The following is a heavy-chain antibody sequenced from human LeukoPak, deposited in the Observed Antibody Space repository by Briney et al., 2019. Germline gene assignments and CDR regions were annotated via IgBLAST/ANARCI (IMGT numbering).Heavy chain of an antibody. CDR2: ISSNGGST. CDR1: GFTFSSYA. D-gene: IGHD6-13*01. J-gene: IGHJ4*02. V-gene: IGHV3-64*01. Sequence: GGSLRLSCAASGFTFSSYAMHWVRQAPGKGLEYVSAISSNGGSTYYANSVKGRFTISRDNSKNTLYLQMNSLRAEDTAVYYCAKDHKYRIAAAGRGWYFDYWGQGTLVTVSS. CDR3: AKDHKYRIAAAGRGWYFDY.